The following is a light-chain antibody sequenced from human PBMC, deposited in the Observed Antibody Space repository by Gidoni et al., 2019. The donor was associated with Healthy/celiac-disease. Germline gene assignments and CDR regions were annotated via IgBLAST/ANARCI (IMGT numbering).Light chain of an antibody. CDR3: MQALQTLPIT. CDR1: QSLLHSNGYNY. Sequence: DIVMTQSPLSLPVTPGEPASISCRSSQSLLHSNGYNYLDWYLQKPGQSPQLLIYLGSNRASGVHDRFSGSGSGTDFTLKISRVEAEDVGVYYCMQALQTLPITFGQGTRLEIK. CDR2: LGS. J-gene: IGKJ5*01. V-gene: IGKV2-28*01.